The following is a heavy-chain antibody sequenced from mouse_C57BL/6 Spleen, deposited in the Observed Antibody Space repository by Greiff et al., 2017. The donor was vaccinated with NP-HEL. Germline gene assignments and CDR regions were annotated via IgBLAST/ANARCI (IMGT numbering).Heavy chain of an antibody. CDR2: IYPGDGDT. D-gene: IGHD1-1*01. V-gene: IGHV1-82*01. CDR3: ARYYYYGSIYDYYAMDY. Sequence: QVQLQQSGPELVKPGASVKISCKASGYAFSSSWMNWVKQRPGKGLEWIGRIYPGDGDTNYNGKFKSKATLTADKSSSTAYMQLSRLTSEDSAVYFCARYYYYGSIYDYYAMDYWGQGTSLTVSS. J-gene: IGHJ4*01. CDR1: GYAFSSSW.